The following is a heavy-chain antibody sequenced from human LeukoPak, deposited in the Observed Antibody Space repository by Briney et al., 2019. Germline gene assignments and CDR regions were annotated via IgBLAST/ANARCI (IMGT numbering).Heavy chain of an antibody. CDR1: GGSISSSSYY. V-gene: IGHV4-39*01. D-gene: IGHD3-10*01. CDR3: ARLSGSYYYNYMDV. Sequence: SETLSLTCTVSGGSISSSSYYWGWIRQPPGKGLEWIGSIYYSGSTYYNPSLKSRVTISVDTSKNQFSLKLSSVTAADTAVYYCARLSGSYYYNYMDVWGEGTTVTVSS. CDR2: IYYSGST. J-gene: IGHJ6*03.